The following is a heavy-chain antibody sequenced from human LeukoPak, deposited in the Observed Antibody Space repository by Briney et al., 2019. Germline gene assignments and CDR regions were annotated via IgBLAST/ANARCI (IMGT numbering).Heavy chain of an antibody. Sequence: ASVKVSCKVSGYTLTELSMHWVRQAPGKGPEWMGGFDPEDGETIYAQKFQGRVTMTEDTSTDTAYMELSSLRSEDTAVYYCATARRVRDFWSGYLLDYWGQGTLVTVSS. CDR2: FDPEDGET. CDR1: GYTLTELS. V-gene: IGHV1-24*01. J-gene: IGHJ4*02. CDR3: ATARRVRDFWSGYLLDY. D-gene: IGHD3-3*01.